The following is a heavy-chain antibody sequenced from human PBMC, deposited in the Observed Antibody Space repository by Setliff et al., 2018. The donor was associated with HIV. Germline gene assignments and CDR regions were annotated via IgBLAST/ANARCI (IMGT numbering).Heavy chain of an antibody. CDR3: VSRQLGGVDF. J-gene: IGHJ4*02. Sequence: ASVKVSCKASGHTFTSYDINWVRQATGRGLEWMGWMNPNSGNTGFAQRFQDRFIMTSDTATNTAFLELKSLTSDDTAVYYCVSRQLGGVDFWGQGTLVTVSS. D-gene: IGHD2-8*02. CDR1: GHTFTSYD. CDR2: MNPNSGNT. V-gene: IGHV1-8*01.